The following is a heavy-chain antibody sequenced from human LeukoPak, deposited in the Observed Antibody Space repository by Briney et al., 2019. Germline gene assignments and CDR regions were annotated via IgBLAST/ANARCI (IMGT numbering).Heavy chain of an antibody. CDR2: ISSNGGST. Sequence: GGSLRLSCSASGFTFSTYAMHWVRQAPGKGLEYVSAISSNGGSTYFADSVKARFNISRDNSKNTLDLQMSSLRAEDTAVYYCVKVSSSGWHEGDYFDYWGQGTLVTVSS. V-gene: IGHV3-64D*06. CDR1: GFTFSTYA. CDR3: VKVSSSGWHEGDYFDY. D-gene: IGHD6-19*01. J-gene: IGHJ4*02.